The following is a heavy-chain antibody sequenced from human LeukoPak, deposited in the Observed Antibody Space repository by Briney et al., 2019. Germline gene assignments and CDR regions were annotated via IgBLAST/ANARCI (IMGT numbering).Heavy chain of an antibody. Sequence: SETLSLTCTVSGGSISSYYWSWIRQPAGKGLEWIGRIYTSGSTNYNPSPKSRVTMSVDTSKNQFSLKLSSVTAADTAVYYCARGVYYDSSGYYSTYYFDYWGQGTLVTVSS. CDR3: ARGVYYDSSGYYSTYYFDY. V-gene: IGHV4-4*07. J-gene: IGHJ4*02. CDR2: IYTSGST. D-gene: IGHD3-22*01. CDR1: GGSISSYY.